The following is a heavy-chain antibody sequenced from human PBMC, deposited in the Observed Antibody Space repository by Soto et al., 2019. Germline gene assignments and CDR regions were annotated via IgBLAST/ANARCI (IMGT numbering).Heavy chain of an antibody. V-gene: IGHV3-23*01. CDR2: ISGSGGST. CDR3: AKVWARIVGATGGDWFDP. D-gene: IGHD1-26*01. Sequence: GESLKISCAASGFTFSSYAMSWVRQAPGKGLEWVSAISGSGGSTYYADSVKGRFTISRDNSKNTLYLQMSSLRAEDTAVYYCAKVWARIVGATGGDWFDPWGQGTLVTVSS. J-gene: IGHJ5*02. CDR1: GFTFSSYA.